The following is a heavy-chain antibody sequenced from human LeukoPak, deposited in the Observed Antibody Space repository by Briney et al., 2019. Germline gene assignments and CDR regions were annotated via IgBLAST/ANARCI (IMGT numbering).Heavy chain of an antibody. Sequence: KCGGSLRLSCAASGFTFSNYGMHWVRQAPGKGLEWVAIIWYDGSNKYYADSVKGRFTISRDNSKNTLYLQMNSLRAEDTAVYYCARDGGYGGNPNDAFDMWGQGTMVSVSS. D-gene: IGHD4-23*01. CDR2: IWYDGSNK. CDR1: GFTFSNYG. V-gene: IGHV3-33*01. CDR3: ARDGGYGGNPNDAFDM. J-gene: IGHJ3*02.